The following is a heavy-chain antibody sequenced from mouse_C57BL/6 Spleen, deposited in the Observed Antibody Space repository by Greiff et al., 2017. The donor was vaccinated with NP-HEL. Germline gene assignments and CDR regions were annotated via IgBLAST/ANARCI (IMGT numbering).Heavy chain of an antibody. CDR3: ARKAAYYAMDY. CDR2: IWSGGST. J-gene: IGHJ4*01. Sequence: QVQLKESGPGLVQPSQSLSITCTVSGFSLTSYGVHWVRQSPGKGLEWLGVIWSGGSTDFNVAFISRLSISKDNSKSQVFFKMNSLQADDTAIYYCARKAAYYAMDYWGQGTSVTVSS. CDR1: GFSLTSYG. V-gene: IGHV2-2*01.